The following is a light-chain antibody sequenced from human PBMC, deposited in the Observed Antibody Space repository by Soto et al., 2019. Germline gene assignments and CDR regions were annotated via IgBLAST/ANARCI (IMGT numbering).Light chain of an antibody. CDR1: TGAVTSGHY. Sequence: QAVVIQEPSLTVSPGGTVTLTCGSSTGAVTSGHYPYWFQQKPGQAPRTLIYDTSNKHSWTPARFSGSLLGGKAALTLSGAQPEDEAEYYCLLSYSGARTYVFGTGTKVTVL. V-gene: IGLV7-46*01. CDR2: DTS. J-gene: IGLJ1*01. CDR3: LLSYSGARTYV.